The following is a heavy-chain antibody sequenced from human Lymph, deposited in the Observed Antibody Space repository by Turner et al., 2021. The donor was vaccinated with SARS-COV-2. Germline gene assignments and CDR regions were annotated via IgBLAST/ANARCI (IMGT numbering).Heavy chain of an antibody. J-gene: IGHJ6*02. Sequence: QVQLVESGGGVVQPGRSLRLSCAASGFTFSTYVMHWVRQAPGKGLEWVALISYDGSKEYYADSVKGRFTIARDNSKNTVYLHMNSLRTEDTAMYYCARGHGGNYYYGMDVWGQGTTVTVSS. D-gene: IGHD2-15*01. V-gene: IGHV3-30*04. CDR2: ISYDGSKE. CDR3: ARGHGGNYYYGMDV. CDR1: GFTFSTYV.